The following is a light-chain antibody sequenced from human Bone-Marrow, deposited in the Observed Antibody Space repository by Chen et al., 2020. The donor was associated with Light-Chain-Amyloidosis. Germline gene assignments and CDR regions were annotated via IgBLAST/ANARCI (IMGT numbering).Light chain of an antibody. CDR3: QSYQGSSQGV. V-gene: IGLV6-57*01. CDR2: EDD. Sequence: NFMLTQPHSVPESPGKTVIISCTRSSGSIATNYVQCYQQRPGSSPTTVIYEDDQRPSGVPDRFSGSIDRSSNSASLTISGLKTEDEADYYCQSYQGSSQGVFGGGTKLTVL. CDR1: SGSIATNY. J-gene: IGLJ3*02.